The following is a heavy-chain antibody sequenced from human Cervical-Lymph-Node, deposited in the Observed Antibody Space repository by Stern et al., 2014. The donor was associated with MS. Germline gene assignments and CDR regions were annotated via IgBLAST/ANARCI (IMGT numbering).Heavy chain of an antibody. D-gene: IGHD5-12*01. J-gene: IGHJ5*01. CDR1: GGSISTYY. CDR3: ARDDGFSGYDS. CDR2: IYYSGDT. Sequence: QVQLVESGPGLVKPSETLSLTCLISGGSISTYYWSWVRQPPGKGLEWIGNIYYSGDTNYNPSLKSRVAMSVDTSKNQFSLKLGSVTAADTAVYYCARDDGFSGYDSWGQGTLVTVSS. V-gene: IGHV4-59*01.